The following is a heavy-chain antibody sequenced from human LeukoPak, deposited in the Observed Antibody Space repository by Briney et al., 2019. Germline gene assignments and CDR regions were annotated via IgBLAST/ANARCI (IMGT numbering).Heavy chain of an antibody. Sequence: SETLSLTCTVSGYSISSGYYWGWIRQPPGKGLEWIGSIYHSGSTYYNPSLKSRVTISVDTSKNQFSLKLSSVTAADTAVYYCARVLSTVTPGPYYYCYMDVWGKGTTVTVSS. D-gene: IGHD4-17*01. J-gene: IGHJ6*03. CDR1: GYSISSGYY. CDR2: IYHSGST. V-gene: IGHV4-38-2*02. CDR3: ARVLSTVTPGPYYYCYMDV.